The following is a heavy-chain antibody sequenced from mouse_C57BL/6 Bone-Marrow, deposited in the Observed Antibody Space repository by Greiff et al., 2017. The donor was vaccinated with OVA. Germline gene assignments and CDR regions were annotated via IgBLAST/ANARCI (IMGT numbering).Heavy chain of an antibody. Sequence: EVQLQQSGPVLVKPGASVKMSCKASGYTFTDYYMNWVKQSHGKSLEWIGVINPYNGGTSYNQKFKGKATLTVDKSSSTAYMELNSLTSEDSAVYYCARRGDGAMDYWGQGTSVTVSS. CDR3: ARRGDGAMDY. CDR1: GYTFTDYY. V-gene: IGHV1-19*01. CDR2: INPYNGGT. D-gene: IGHD3-3*01. J-gene: IGHJ4*01.